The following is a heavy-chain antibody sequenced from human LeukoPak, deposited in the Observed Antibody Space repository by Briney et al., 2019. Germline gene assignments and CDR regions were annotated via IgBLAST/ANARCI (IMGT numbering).Heavy chain of an antibody. CDR3: ARERSPWGGGSWYYFDH. D-gene: IGHD2-15*01. J-gene: IGHJ4*02. V-gene: IGHV4-61*01. CDR1: GGFVSSNNYY. CDR2: IYYSGNT. Sequence: SETLSLTCTVSGGFVSSNNYYWSWIRQPPGKGLEWIGNIYYSGNTNYNPSLKGRVTTSVVTSKNQFSLRLSYVTPADTAVYYSARERSPWGGGSWYYFDHWGQGALVTVSS.